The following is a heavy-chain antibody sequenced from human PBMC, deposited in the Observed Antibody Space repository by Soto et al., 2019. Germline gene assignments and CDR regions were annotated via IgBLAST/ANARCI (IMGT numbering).Heavy chain of an antibody. V-gene: IGHV4-59*01. CDR2: IYYSGSA. D-gene: IGHD3-16*01. CDR3: AAAVPAEYVFPYYYMDV. Sequence: QVQLQESGPGLVKPSETLSLTCTVSGASISSYHWSWIRQTPGKGLEWIGYIYYSGSANYNPPLKRRVTFSVGTAKNQVSLKLSSVTAADTGVYYCAAAVPAEYVFPYYYMDVWGKGTTVTVSS. J-gene: IGHJ6*03. CDR1: GASISSYH.